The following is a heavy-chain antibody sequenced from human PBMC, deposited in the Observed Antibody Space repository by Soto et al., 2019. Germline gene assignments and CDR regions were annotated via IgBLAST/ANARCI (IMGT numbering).Heavy chain of an antibody. V-gene: IGHV3-23*01. CDR2: ISGSGGST. CDR3: AKDPLGYCSSTSCPWGWFDP. D-gene: IGHD2-2*01. CDR1: GFTFSSYG. Sequence: PGGSLRLSCAASGFTFSSYGMHWVRQAPGKGLEWVSAISGSGGSTYYADSVKGRFTISRDNSKNTLYLQMNSLRAEDTAVYYCAKDPLGYCSSTSCPWGWFDPWGQGTLVTVSS. J-gene: IGHJ5*02.